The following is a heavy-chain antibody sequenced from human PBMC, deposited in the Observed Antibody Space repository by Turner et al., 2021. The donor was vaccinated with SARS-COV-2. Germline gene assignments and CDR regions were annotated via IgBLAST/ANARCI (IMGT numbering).Heavy chain of an antibody. J-gene: IGHJ4*02. CDR1: GFTFSDFA. V-gene: IGHV3-30-3*01. CDR3: ARERRGYYAEY. CDR2: ISYDGSNQ. Sequence: VHLVESGGGVVQPGRSLRLSCAASGFTFSDFAMHWVRQAPGKGLEWVALISYDGSNQYYADSVKGRFTISRDDSKNTLYLQMNSLSAEDTAVYHCARERRGYYAEYWGQGSLVTVSS. D-gene: IGHD3-3*01.